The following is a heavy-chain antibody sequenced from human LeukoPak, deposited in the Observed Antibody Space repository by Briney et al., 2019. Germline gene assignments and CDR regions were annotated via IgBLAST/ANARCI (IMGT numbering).Heavy chain of an antibody. Sequence: GGSLRLSCAASGFTFSSYAMSWVRQAPGKGLEWVSAISGSGGSTYYADSVKGRFTISKDNSKNTLYLQMNSLRAEDTAVYYCAKERVVVVTTTGYWFDPWGQGTLVTVSS. CDR1: GFTFSSYA. V-gene: IGHV3-23*01. J-gene: IGHJ5*02. CDR3: AKERVVVVTTTGYWFDP. D-gene: IGHD3-22*01. CDR2: ISGSGGST.